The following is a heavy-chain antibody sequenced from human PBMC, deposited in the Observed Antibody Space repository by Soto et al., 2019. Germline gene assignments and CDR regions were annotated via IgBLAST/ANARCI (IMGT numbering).Heavy chain of an antibody. CDR1: GFTFRNYG. D-gene: IGHD6-13*01. CDR3: AKENQHLVHDY. J-gene: IGHJ4*02. CDR2: ISHDGSDK. Sequence: QVQLVESGGGVVRPGRSLRLTCAASGFTFRNYGMHWVRQAPGKGLEWVAVISHDGSDKYYADSMKDRFIISRDNSENTLFLNMNSLKPEDTAVYYCAKENQHLVHDYWGQGTLGTVSS. V-gene: IGHV3-30*18.